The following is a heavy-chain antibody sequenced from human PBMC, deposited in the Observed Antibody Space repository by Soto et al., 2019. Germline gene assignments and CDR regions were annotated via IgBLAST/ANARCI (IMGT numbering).Heavy chain of an antibody. J-gene: IGHJ5*02. CDR3: ARRRIAVGRRLDP. D-gene: IGHD6-19*01. CDR1: GYTFTSSD. V-gene: IGHV1-8*01. Sequence: ASVKVSCKASGYTFTSSDIFRVRQATGQGLEWMGWMDPYSGNTGYAQKFQGRVTMTRNTSISTAYMELNSLRSEDTAVYYCARRRIAVGRRLDPWGQGTLVTVSS. CDR2: MDPYSGNT.